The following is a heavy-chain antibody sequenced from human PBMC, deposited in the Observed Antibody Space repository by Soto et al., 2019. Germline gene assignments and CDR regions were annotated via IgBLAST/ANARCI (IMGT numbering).Heavy chain of an antibody. CDR1: GFTFSSYA. J-gene: IGHJ6*02. Sequence: QVQLVESGGGVVQPGRSLRLSCAASGFTFSSYAMHWVRQAPGKGLEWVAVISYDGSNKYYADSVKGRFTISRDNSKNTLYLLMNSLRAEDTAVYYCARDKSGYDYYGMDVWGQGTTVTVSS. D-gene: IGHD1-26*01. CDR3: ARDKSGYDYYGMDV. CDR2: ISYDGSNK. V-gene: IGHV3-30-3*01.